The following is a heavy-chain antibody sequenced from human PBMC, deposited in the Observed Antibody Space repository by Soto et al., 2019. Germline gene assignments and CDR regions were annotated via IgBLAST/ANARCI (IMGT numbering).Heavy chain of an antibody. D-gene: IGHD4-17*01. Sequence: PGGSLRLSCAASGFTFSSYAMHWVRQAPGKGLEWVAVISYDGSNKYYADSVKGRFTISRDNSKNTLYLQMNSLRAEDTAVYYCAKHYGDYVGGFDYWGQGTLVPVSS. CDR2: ISYDGSNK. V-gene: IGHV3-30-3*02. J-gene: IGHJ4*02. CDR1: GFTFSSYA. CDR3: AKHYGDYVGGFDY.